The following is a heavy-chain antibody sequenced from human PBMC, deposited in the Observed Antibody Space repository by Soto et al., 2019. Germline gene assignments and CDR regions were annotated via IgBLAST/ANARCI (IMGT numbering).Heavy chain of an antibody. Sequence: PSETLSLTCAVYGGSFSGYYWSWIRQPPGKGLEWIGEINHSGSTNYNPSLKSRVTISVDTSKNQFSLKLSSVTAADTAVYYCERGRIVVVPAAEFGYWGQGTLVTVSS. J-gene: IGHJ4*02. CDR2: INHSGST. CDR3: ERGRIVVVPAAEFGY. D-gene: IGHD2-2*01. CDR1: GGSFSGYY. V-gene: IGHV4-34*01.